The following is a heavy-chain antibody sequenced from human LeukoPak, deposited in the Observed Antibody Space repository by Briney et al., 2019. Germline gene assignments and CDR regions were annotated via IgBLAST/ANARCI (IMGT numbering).Heavy chain of an antibody. J-gene: IGHJ2*01. CDR2: ILYYGSNK. Sequence: PGGSLRLSCAASGFTFSKHTMHWVRQAQGKGLEWMAVILYYGSNKYYADSVKGRFTIPRDNSKQATSLQMTSLRADETPVYYCVRNSYGGYFNPWGAGALVTVSS. CDR1: GFTFSKHT. V-gene: IGHV3-30*04. CDR3: VRNSYGGYFNP. D-gene: IGHD4-17*01.